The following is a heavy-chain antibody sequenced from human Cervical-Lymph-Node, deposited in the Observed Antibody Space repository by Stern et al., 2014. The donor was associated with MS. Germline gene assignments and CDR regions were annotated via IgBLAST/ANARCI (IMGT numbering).Heavy chain of an antibody. D-gene: IGHD3-22*01. V-gene: IGHV5-51*01. Sequence: EVQLVQSGAEVKTPGESLKISCRTSGYTFSNFWIGWVRQMPGKGLERMGVIYPADSDTTYSPAFQGQVTLSADESISTAYLQWRSLKASDTAMYYCVRRRDSAGYDTFDLWGQGTMLIVSS. CDR1: GYTFSNFW. J-gene: IGHJ3*01. CDR2: IYPADSDT. CDR3: VRRRDSAGYDTFDL.